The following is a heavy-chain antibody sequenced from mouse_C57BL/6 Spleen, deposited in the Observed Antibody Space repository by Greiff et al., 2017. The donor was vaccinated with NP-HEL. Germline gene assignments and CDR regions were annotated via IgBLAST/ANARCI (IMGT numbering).Heavy chain of an antibody. CDR3: ARDRPLFAY. CDR1: GYSITSGYY. Sequence: DVQLQESGPGLVKPSQSLSLTCSVTGYSITSGYYWNWIRQFPGNKLEWMGYISYDGSNNYNPSLKNRIPITRDTSKNQFFLKLNSVTTEDTATYYCARDRPLFAYWGQGTLVTVSA. CDR2: ISYDGSN. V-gene: IGHV3-6*01. J-gene: IGHJ3*01. D-gene: IGHD6-1*01.